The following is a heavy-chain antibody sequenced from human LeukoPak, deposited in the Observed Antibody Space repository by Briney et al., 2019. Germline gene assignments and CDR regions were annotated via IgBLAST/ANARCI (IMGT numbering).Heavy chain of an antibody. J-gene: IGHJ3*02. CDR2: ISAYNGNT. CDR1: GYTFTSYG. Sequence: ASVKVSCKASGYTFTSYGISWVRQAPGQGLEWMGWISAYNGNTNYAQKLQGRVTMTTDTSTSTAYMELRSLRSDDTAVYYCARVSGATRTPRGAFDIWGQGTMVTVSS. D-gene: IGHD1-26*01. V-gene: IGHV1-18*01. CDR3: ARVSGATRTPRGAFDI.